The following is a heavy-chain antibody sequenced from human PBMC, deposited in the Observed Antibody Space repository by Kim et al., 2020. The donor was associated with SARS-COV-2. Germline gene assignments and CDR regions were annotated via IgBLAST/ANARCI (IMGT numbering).Heavy chain of an antibody. CDR2: GSNK. J-gene: IGHJ4*02. Sequence: GSNKYYADSLKGRFTISRDNSKTTLYLQMNSLRAEDTAVYYCARALHFDYWGQGTLVTVSS. V-gene: IGHV3-33*01. CDR3: ARALHFDY.